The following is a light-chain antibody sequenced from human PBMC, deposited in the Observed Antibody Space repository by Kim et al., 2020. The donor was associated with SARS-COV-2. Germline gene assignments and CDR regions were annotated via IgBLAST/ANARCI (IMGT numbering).Light chain of an antibody. CDR3: NSRDSSDNVV. CDR2: GKN. J-gene: IGLJ2*01. CDR1: SLRRYY. V-gene: IGLV3-19*01. Sequence: SSELTQDPAVSVALGQTVRITCQGDSLRRYYATWYQQKPGQAPILVIYGKNNRPSGIPDRFSGSSSGNTASLTITGTQAGDEADYYCNSRDSSDNVVFGGGTQLTVL.